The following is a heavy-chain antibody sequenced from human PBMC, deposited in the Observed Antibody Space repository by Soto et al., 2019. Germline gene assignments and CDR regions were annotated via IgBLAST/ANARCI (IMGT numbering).Heavy chain of an antibody. J-gene: IGHJ6*02. V-gene: IGHV3-30*18. CDR2: ISYDGSNK. Sequence: QVQLVESGGGVVQPGRSLRLSCAASGFTFSSYGMHWVRQAPGKGLEWVAVISYDGSNKYYADSVKGRFTISRDNSKNTMYLQMKSRRAEDTAAYYCAKDLGSYSSCWYSRAVADFYYYYGMDVWGQGTPVTVSS. D-gene: IGHD6-13*01. CDR3: AKDLGSYSSCWYSRAVADFYYYYGMDV. CDR1: GFTFSSYG.